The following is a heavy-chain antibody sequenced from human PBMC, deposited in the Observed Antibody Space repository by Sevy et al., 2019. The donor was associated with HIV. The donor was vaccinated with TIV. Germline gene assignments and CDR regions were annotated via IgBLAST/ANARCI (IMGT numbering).Heavy chain of an antibody. D-gene: IGHD7-27*01. Sequence: ASVKVSCKASGYTFTSYDINWVRQATGQGLEWMGWMNPNSGNTGYAQKFQGRVTMTRNTSISTAYMELSSLRSEDTAVYYCARGIKLTGVLGYWGQGTLVTVSS. CDR3: ARGIKLTGVLGY. J-gene: IGHJ4*02. CDR2: MNPNSGNT. CDR1: GYTFTSYD. V-gene: IGHV1-8*01.